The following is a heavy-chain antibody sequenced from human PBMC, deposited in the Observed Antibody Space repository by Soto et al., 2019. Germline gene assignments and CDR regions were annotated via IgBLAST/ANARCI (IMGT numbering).Heavy chain of an antibody. V-gene: IGHV1-2*02. J-gene: IGHJ6*02. Sequence: QVHLVQSGAEVAKPGASVKVSCKPSGYTFTGYYIHWVRQAPGQGLEWMGWINPSSGDSKYAQKFQGRATMTRDTSISTAYLDLRNLRSDDTAVYYCAREGGSAYGMDVWGQGTAVTVSS. D-gene: IGHD1-26*01. CDR3: AREGGSAYGMDV. CDR1: GYTFTGYY. CDR2: INPSSGDS.